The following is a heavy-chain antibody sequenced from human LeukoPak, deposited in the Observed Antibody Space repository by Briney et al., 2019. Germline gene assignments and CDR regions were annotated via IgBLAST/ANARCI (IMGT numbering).Heavy chain of an antibody. CDR3: ARAVAGLNYFDY. D-gene: IGHD6-19*01. Sequence: ASVKVSCKASGYTFTSYYMHWVRQAPGQGLEWMGMINPSGGSTSYAQKFQGRVTMTRDTSTSTVYMELSSLRSEDTAVYYCARAVAGLNYFDYWGQGTLVTVSS. V-gene: IGHV1-46*01. CDR2: INPSGGST. J-gene: IGHJ4*02. CDR1: GYTFTSYY.